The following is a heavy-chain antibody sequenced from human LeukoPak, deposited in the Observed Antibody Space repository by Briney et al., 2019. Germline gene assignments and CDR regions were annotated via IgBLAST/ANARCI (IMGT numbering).Heavy chain of an antibody. CDR1: GLTFSSYE. CDR2: ISSNGDST. Sequence: GGSLRLTCAASGLTFSSYEMHWVRQAPGKGLEYVSAISSNGDSTYYVNFVKGRFIISRDNSKNTLYLQMGSLRPEDMAVYYCARDRPGDVWGEGTTVTVSS. CDR3: ARDRPGDV. V-gene: IGHV3-64*01. J-gene: IGHJ6*04.